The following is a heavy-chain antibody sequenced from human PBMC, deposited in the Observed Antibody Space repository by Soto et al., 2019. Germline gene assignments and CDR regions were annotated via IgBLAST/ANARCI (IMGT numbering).Heavy chain of an antibody. V-gene: IGHV4-59*01. CDR1: GGSIGRYY. J-gene: IGHJ3*02. CDR3: AKGRDILTGYNGGDAFDI. D-gene: IGHD3-9*01. Sequence: SETLSLTCTVSGGSIGRYYWSWIRLPPGKTLEWIGYVYYSGNTNYNPSLRSRVTISVDTSKKQFSLSLSSVTAADTALYYCAKGRDILTGYNGGDAFDIWGHGTVVTVSS. CDR2: VYYSGNT.